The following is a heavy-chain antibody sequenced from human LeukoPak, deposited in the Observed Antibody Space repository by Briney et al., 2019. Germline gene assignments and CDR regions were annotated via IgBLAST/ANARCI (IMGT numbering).Heavy chain of an antibody. CDR2: IYSSGST. Sequence: SETLSLTCTVSGGSISGYYWSWIRQPPGKGLEWMGYIYSSGSTNYNPSLKSRLTISVDTPNKQFSLNLRSVTAADTAVYYCARHYYDISGSYSFDYWGQGALVTVSS. CDR3: ARHYYDISGSYSFDY. CDR1: GGSISGYY. J-gene: IGHJ4*02. V-gene: IGHV4-59*08. D-gene: IGHD3-22*01.